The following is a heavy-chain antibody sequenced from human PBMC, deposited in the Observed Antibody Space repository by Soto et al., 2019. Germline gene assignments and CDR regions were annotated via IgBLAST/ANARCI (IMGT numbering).Heavy chain of an antibody. CDR2: INAGNGNT. V-gene: IGHV1-3*01. CDR3: ARDHQYFSSGWSYYYYYGMDV. Sequence: AASVKVSCKASGYTFTSYAMHWVRQAPGQRLEWMGWINAGNGNTKYSQKFQGRVTITRDTSTSTAYMELSSLRSEDTAVYYCARDHQYFSSGWSYYYYYGMDVWGQGTTVTVSS. D-gene: IGHD6-19*01. J-gene: IGHJ6*02. CDR1: GYTFTSYA.